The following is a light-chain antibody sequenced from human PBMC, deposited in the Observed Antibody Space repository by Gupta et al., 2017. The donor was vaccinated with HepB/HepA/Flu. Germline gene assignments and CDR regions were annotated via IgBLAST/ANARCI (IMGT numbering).Light chain of an antibody. CDR3: QQYDIDWT. J-gene: IGKJ1*01. CDR2: KAS. V-gene: IGKV1-5*03. Sequence: DTQMTQSPSTLSASVGDRVTITCRASQTISTWLAWYQQRPGIAPKLLIYKASSLESGVPSRFSGSGSGTEFTLTSSSLQPDDFATYYCQQYDIDWTFGQGTKVEVK. CDR1: QTISTW.